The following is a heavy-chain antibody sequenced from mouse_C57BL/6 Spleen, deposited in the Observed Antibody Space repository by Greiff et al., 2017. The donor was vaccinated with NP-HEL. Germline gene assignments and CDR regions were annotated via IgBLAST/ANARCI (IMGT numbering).Heavy chain of an antibody. CDR2: IYPSDSET. CDR1: GYTFTSYW. V-gene: IGHV1-61*01. J-gene: IGHJ2*01. D-gene: IGHD2-12*01. Sequence: QVQLQQPGAELVRPGSSVKLSCKASGYTFTSYWMDWVKQRPGQGLEWIGNIYPSDSETHYNQKFKDKATLTVDKSSSTAYMQLSSLTSEDSAVYYCARELPGYFDYWGQGTTLTVSS. CDR3: ARELPGYFDY.